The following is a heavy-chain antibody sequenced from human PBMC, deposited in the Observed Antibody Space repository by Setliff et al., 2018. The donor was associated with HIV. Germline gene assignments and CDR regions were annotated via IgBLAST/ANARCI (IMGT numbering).Heavy chain of an antibody. J-gene: IGHJ4*02. CDR3: ARGHYSSSSG. Sequence: GGSLRLSCAASGFTFSDYYMTWIRQAPGKGLEWVANIEKDGSEKYYVDSVKGRFTISRDNAKNSLYLQMNSLRAEDTAVYYCARGHYSSSSGWGQGALVTVSS. D-gene: IGHD6-6*01. CDR1: GFTFSDYY. CDR2: IEKDGSEK. V-gene: IGHV3-7*03.